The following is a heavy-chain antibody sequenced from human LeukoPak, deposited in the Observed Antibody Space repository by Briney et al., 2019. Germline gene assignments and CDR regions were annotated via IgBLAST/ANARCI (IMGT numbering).Heavy chain of an antibody. CDR2: IYYSGST. CDR3: ARGAKYYYDSSGYPYYFDY. Sequence: SETLSLTCTVSGGSMSSYYWGWIRQPPGKGLEWIGSIYYSGSTYYNPSLKRRVTISVDTSKNQFSLKLSSVTAADTAVYYCARGAKYYYDSSGYPYYFDYWGQGTLVTVSS. D-gene: IGHD3-22*01. CDR1: GGSMSSYY. J-gene: IGHJ4*02. V-gene: IGHV4-39*07.